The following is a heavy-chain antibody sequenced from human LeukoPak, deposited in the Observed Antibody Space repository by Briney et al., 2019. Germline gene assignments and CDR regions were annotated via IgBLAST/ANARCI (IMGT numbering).Heavy chain of an antibody. Sequence: GGSLRLSCATSGFTFNSYWMHWVRQAPGKGLEWVANIKQDGSKTYYVDSVKGRFTISRDNAKNSLYLQMNSLRAEDTAVYYCARDRSYYYDSSGPYDDAFDIWGQGTMVTVSS. CDR2: IKQDGSKT. J-gene: IGHJ3*02. V-gene: IGHV3-7*01. CDR3: ARDRSYYYDSSGPYDDAFDI. CDR1: GFTFNSYW. D-gene: IGHD3-22*01.